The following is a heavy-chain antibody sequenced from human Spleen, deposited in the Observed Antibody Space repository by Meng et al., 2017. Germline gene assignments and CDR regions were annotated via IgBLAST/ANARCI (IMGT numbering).Heavy chain of an antibody. CDR2: TYYRSKWSN. D-gene: IGHD3-9*01. CDR1: RDSVSSNSAA. V-gene: IGHV6-1*01. CDR3: ARGRVDWHGMDV. Sequence: QTRSLTCAISRDSVSSNSAAWNWVRQSPSRGLEWLGRTYYRSKWSNDYAVSVKSRITINADTSTNQFFLQLNSVTPEDTAVYYCARGRVDWHGMDVWGQGTTVTVSS. J-gene: IGHJ6*02.